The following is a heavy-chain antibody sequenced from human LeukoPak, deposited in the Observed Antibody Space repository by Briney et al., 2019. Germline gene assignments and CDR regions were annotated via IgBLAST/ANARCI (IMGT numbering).Heavy chain of an antibody. D-gene: IGHD3-3*01. CDR3: AKDLSITFFGVVLADAFDI. Sequence: GGSLRLSCAASGFTFSSYAMSWVRQAPGKGLEWVSAISGSGGSTYYADSVKGRFTISRDNSKNTLYLQMNSLRAEDTAVYYCAKDLSITFFGVVLADAFDIWGQGTMVTVSS. J-gene: IGHJ3*02. CDR2: ISGSGGST. V-gene: IGHV3-23*01. CDR1: GFTFSSYA.